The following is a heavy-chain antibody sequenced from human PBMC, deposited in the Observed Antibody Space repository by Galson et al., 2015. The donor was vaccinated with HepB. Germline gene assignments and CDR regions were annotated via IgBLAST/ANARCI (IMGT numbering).Heavy chain of an antibody. Sequence: SVKVSCKASGYTFTDYYIHWVRQAPGQGLAWMGWIHPNSGGTNFAQHFQGRVTLTRDTSISTAYMELSRLRSDDTAVYYCARFRRQWNAFDIWGQGTMVTVSS. CDR2: IHPNSGGT. CDR1: GYTFTDYY. V-gene: IGHV1-2*02. J-gene: IGHJ3*02. CDR3: ARFRRQWNAFDI. D-gene: IGHD3-16*01.